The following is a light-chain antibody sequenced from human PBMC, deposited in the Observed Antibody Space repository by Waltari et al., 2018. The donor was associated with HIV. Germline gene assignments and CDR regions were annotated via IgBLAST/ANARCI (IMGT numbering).Light chain of an antibody. CDR2: SAD. CDR1: TGAVTSSSY. Sequence: VVTQEPSLTVSPGGTVTLTCTSSTGAVTSSSYASWFQQRPGQAPRPLIYSADKRHSWTPDHFSGSLIGAKAALTLFGAQPEDEADYFCLLYYGGRQPTWVFGGGTKLTV. J-gene: IGLJ3*02. V-gene: IGLV7-43*01. CDR3: LLYYGGRQPTWV.